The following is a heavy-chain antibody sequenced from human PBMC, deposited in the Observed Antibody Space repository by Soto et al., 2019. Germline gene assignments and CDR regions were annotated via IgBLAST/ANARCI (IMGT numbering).Heavy chain of an antibody. Sequence: LRLSCTASGFTFSSSAMSWVRQAPGKGLEWVSISSASGGSTYRADSVKGRFSISRDNSKNTLYLQMTRLRTEDTAVYYCAKDGQWLDVHFDYWGQGALVTVSS. CDR1: GFTFSSSA. CDR3: AKDGQWLDVHFDY. CDR2: SSASGGST. J-gene: IGHJ4*02. V-gene: IGHV3-23*01. D-gene: IGHD6-19*01.